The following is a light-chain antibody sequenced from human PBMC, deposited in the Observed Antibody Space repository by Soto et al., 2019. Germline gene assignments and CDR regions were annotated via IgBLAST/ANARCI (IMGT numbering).Light chain of an antibody. V-gene: IGLV2-11*01. J-gene: IGLJ1*01. CDR2: DVS. CDR3: CSYVGRNTYV. Sequence: QSALTQPRSASGSPGQSITISCTGTSSDVGGYNYVYWYQQHPAKAPQLIIFDVSKRPSGVPNRFSGSKSGNTASLTISGLRAEDEADYYCCSYVGRNTYVFGTGTKLTVL. CDR1: SSDVGGYNY.